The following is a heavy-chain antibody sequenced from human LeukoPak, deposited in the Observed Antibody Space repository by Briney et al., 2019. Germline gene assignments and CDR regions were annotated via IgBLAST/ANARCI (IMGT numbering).Heavy chain of an antibody. D-gene: IGHD5-18*01. V-gene: IGHV3-23*01. CDR2: IISGSGGST. Sequence: GGSLRLSCAASGLTFDTDVMSWVRQAPGKGLEWVSAIISGSGGSTFYADSVKGRFTTSRDTSKNTLYLQMNSLRTEDTAIYYCASRHTAMDYYDYWGQGTLVTVSS. CDR1: GLTFDTDV. CDR3: ASRHTAMDYYDY. J-gene: IGHJ4*02.